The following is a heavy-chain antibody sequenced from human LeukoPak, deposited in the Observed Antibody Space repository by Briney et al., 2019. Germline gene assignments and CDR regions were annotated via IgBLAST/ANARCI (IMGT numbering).Heavy chain of an antibody. CDR1: GFIFSDHA. V-gene: IGHV3-23*01. D-gene: IGHD3-10*01. Sequence: GGSLRLSCAASGFIFSDHALSWVRQAPGKGLEWVSSISGSGTTTYYAESVRGRFTISRDNSKNTLYLQMNSLRAEDTAVYFCARVATGSYDWFDPWGQGTLVTVSS. CDR3: ARVATGSYDWFDP. J-gene: IGHJ5*02. CDR2: ISGSGTTT.